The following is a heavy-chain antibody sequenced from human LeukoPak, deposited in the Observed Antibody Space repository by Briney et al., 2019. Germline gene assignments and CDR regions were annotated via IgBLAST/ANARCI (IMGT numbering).Heavy chain of an antibody. J-gene: IGHJ3*02. CDR3: ARAISSGWYPDAFDI. CDR2: IYYSGST. CDR1: GGSISSYY. V-gene: IGHV4-59*01. Sequence: PSETLSLTCTVSGGSISSYYWSWIRQPPGKGLEWIGYIYYSGSTNYNPSLKSRVTISVDTSKNQFSLKLSSVTAADTAVYYCARAISSGWYPDAFDIWGQGTMVTVSS. D-gene: IGHD6-19*01.